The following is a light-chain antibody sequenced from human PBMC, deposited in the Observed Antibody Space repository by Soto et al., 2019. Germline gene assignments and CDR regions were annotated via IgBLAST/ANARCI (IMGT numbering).Light chain of an antibody. J-gene: IGLJ2*01. CDR1: PSDVGGSNS. CDR2: DVN. Sequence: QSALTQPPSASGSPGQSVTISCTGTPSDVGGSNSVSWYQQHPGKAPNLMIYDVNKRPSGVPDRFSGSKSGNTASLTVSGLQAADEAYYFCSSYAPSDVVFSGGTKLTVL. V-gene: IGLV2-8*01. CDR3: SSYAPSDVV.